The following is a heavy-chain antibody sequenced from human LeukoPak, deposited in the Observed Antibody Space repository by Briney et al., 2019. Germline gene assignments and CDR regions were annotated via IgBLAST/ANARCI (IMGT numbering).Heavy chain of an antibody. J-gene: IGHJ4*02. V-gene: IGHV3-74*01. Sequence: GGSLRLSCAASGFTFSSYWMHWVRQAPGKGLVWVSRINSDGSSTSYADSVKGRFTISRDNAKNTLYLQMNSLRAEDTAVYYCARAPYGWELHYFDYWGQGTLVTVPS. CDR2: INSDGSST. CDR3: ARAPYGWELHYFDY. CDR1: GFTFSSYW. D-gene: IGHD1-26*01.